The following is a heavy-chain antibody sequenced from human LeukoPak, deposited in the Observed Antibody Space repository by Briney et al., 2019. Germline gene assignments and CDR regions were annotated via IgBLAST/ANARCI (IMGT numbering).Heavy chain of an antibody. V-gene: IGHV3-49*04. CDR2: IRNKANGGTT. D-gene: IGHD3-22*01. CDR1: GFTFSDYA. J-gene: IGHJ3*02. CDR3: GWASGAFDI. Sequence: GGSLRLSCTTSGFTFSDYAVSWVRQAPGKGLEWIGFIRNKANGGTTEYAASVKGRFTTSRDDSKTIAHLQMSSLKTEDTAVYSSGWASGAFDIWGQGTMVTVSS.